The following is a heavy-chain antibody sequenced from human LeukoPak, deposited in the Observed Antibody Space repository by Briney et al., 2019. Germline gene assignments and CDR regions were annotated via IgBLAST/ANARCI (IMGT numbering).Heavy chain of an antibody. CDR1: GFTFSSYD. CDR3: AKSQGTFGVVPGG. V-gene: IGHV3-30*18. J-gene: IGHJ4*02. Sequence: GGSLRLSCAASGFTFSSYDMHWVRQAPGKGLEWVTVISYDGSKKYFADSVKGRFTISRDNSKNTLYLQMNSLRAEDTAVYYCAKSQGTFGVVPGGWGQGTLVTVSS. CDR2: ISYDGSKK. D-gene: IGHD2-21*01.